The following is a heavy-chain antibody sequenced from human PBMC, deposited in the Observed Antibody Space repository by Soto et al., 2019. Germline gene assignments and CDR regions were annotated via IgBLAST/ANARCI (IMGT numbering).Heavy chain of an antibody. J-gene: IGHJ4*02. CDR1: GFTFSIYA. CDR3: AKEGGGGPNAFAY. V-gene: IGHV3-23*01. D-gene: IGHD2-8*01. CDR2: ISGTGGST. Sequence: EVQLLESGGGLVQPGGSLRLSCAASGFTFSIYAMGWVRQAPGKGLEWVSAISGTGGSTYYAESVKGRFTISRENLKNMLYLQMNSLRAEDTAVYYCAKEGGGGPNAFAYWGQGTLLTVSS.